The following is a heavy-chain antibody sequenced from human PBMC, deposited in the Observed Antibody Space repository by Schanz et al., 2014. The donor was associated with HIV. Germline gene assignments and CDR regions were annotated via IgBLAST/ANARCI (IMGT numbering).Heavy chain of an antibody. V-gene: IGHV1-2*02. CDR3: ARDRTAMVTYYYYYGMDV. Sequence: QVQLVQSGAEVKKPGSSVKVSCKASGYTFTGYYMHWVRQAPGQGLEWMGWINPNSGGTNYARKFQGRVTMTRDTSISTAYMELSRLRSDDTAVYYCARDRTAMVTYYYYYGMDVWGPGTTVTVSS. CDR1: GYTFTGYY. CDR2: INPNSGGT. J-gene: IGHJ6*02. D-gene: IGHD5-18*01.